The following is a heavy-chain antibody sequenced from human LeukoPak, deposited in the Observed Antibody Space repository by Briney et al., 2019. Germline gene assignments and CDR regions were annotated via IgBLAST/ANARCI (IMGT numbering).Heavy chain of an antibody. CDR2: IYYSGST. CDR3: ARTGRSGSYLSGFDY. CDR1: GGSISSYY. V-gene: IGHV4-59*01. Sequence: SETLSLTCTVSGGSISSYYWSWIRQPPGKGLEWIGYIYYSGSTNYNPSLKSRVTISVDTSKNQFSLKLSSVTAADTAVYYCARTGRSGSYLSGFDYWGQGTLVTVSS. J-gene: IGHJ4*02. D-gene: IGHD3-10*01.